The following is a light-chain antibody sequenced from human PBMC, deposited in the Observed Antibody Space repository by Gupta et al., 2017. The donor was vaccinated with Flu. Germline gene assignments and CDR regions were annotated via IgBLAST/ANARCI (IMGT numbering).Light chain of an antibody. CDR2: AAS. J-gene: IGKJ1*01. CDR1: QGISTN. Sequence: VIWMTQSPSLLSASSGDRVTISCRVSQGISTNLAWYQQKPGKAPELLIFAASTLQSGVPSRFSGSGSGTDFTLSISYLQSEDFATYYCQQYHGFPWTFGQGTKVEIK. CDR3: QQYHGFPWT. V-gene: IGKV1D-8*01.